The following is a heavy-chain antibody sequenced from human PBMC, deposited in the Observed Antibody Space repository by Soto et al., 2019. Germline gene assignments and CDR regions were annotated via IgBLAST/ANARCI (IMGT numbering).Heavy chain of an antibody. CDR2: ISSSSSYI. CDR3: ARTRRDGYNNYYYYYGMDV. CDR1: GFTFSSYN. V-gene: IGHV3-21*01. D-gene: IGHD5-12*01. Sequence: EVQLVESGGGLVKPGGSLRLSCAASGFTFSSYNMNWVRQAPGKGLEWVSSISSSSSYIYYADSVKGRFTISRDNAKXXLXAQMTTLRAEDTAVYYCARTRRDGYNNYYYYYGMDVWGQGTTVTVSS. J-gene: IGHJ6*02.